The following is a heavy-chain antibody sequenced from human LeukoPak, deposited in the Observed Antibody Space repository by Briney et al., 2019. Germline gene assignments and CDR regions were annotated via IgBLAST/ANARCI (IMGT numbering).Heavy chain of an antibody. CDR1: GGSISSYY. V-gene: IGHV4-59*01. CDR2: IYYSGST. CDR3: AREGVYSSPFDY. D-gene: IGHD6-13*01. J-gene: IGHJ4*02. Sequence: SETLSLTWSVSGGSISSYYWSWIRHPPGEGLEWIGYIYYSGSTNYNPSLTSRATISVDTSKKQFSLKLSAVTAADTAVYYWAREGVYSSPFDYWGQGTLVTVSS.